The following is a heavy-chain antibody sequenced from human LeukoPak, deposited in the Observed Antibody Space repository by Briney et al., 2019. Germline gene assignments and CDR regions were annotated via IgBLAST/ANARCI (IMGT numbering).Heavy chain of an antibody. CDR1: GYTFTSYY. V-gene: IGHV1-46*01. D-gene: IGHD1-26*01. CDR3: ARGGLISFLVAVGATTLDY. CDR2: INPSGGST. Sequence: ASVKVSCKASGYTFTSYYMHWVRQAPGQGLEWMGIINPSGGSTSYAQKFQGRVTMTRDTSTSTVYMELSSLRSEDPAVYYCARGGLISFLVAVGATTLDYWGQGTLVTVSS. J-gene: IGHJ4*02.